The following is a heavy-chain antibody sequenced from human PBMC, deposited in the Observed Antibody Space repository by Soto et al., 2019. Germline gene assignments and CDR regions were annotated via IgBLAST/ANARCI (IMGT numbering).Heavy chain of an antibody. Sequence: ASVKVSCKVSGYTLTELSMHWVRQAPGQGLEWMGWISAYNGNTNYAQKLQGRVTMTRDTSTSTVYMELSSLRSEDTAMYYCARVGYYDSSGYYELDYWGQGTLVTVSS. D-gene: IGHD3-22*01. J-gene: IGHJ4*02. CDR2: ISAYNGNT. CDR1: GYTLTELS. CDR3: ARVGYYDSSGYYELDY. V-gene: IGHV1-18*01.